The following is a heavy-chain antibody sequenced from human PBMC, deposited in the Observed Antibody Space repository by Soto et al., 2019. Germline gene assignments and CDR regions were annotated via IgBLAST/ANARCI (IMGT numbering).Heavy chain of an antibody. Sequence: QVQLVESGGGVVQPGRSLRLSCAASGFTFSNYGMHWVRQAPGKGLEWVSVRWYGGSDNYYADSVKGRFTISRDDSKNTLYLQTTTLRVEDTAVYDGARDVGSSGDYIFDYWGQGTLVTVSA. J-gene: IGHJ4*02. D-gene: IGHD4-17*01. CDR2: RWYGGSDN. CDR3: ARDVGSSGDYIFDY. CDR1: GFTFSNYG. V-gene: IGHV3-33*01.